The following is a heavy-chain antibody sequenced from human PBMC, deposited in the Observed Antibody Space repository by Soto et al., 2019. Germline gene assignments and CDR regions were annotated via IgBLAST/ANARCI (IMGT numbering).Heavy chain of an antibody. Sequence: ASVKVSCKASGYTFSIYGLSWVRQAPGQGLEWMGWISDYNGNTHYAQKFQGRVIMTTDTSTRTAYMELRSLRSDDTAVYFCAGEGYYSGSGTFSPPGYYEMDVWGQGTALTVSS. V-gene: IGHV1-18*01. CDR2: ISDYNGNT. CDR3: AGEGYYSGSGTFSPPGYYEMDV. J-gene: IGHJ6*02. CDR1: GYTFSIYG. D-gene: IGHD3-10*01.